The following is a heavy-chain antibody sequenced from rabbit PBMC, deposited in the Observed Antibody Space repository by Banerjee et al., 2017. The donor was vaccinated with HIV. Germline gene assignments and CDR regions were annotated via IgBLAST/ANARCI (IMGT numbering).Heavy chain of an antibody. CDR2: INVYTGKP. J-gene: IGHJ4*02. D-gene: IGHD2-1*01. CDR3: ARGSAAMTMVITGYYFNL. V-gene: IGHV1S45*01. Sequence: QEQLVESGGGLVKPEGSLTLTCKASGFSFSDRDVMCWVRQAPGKGLQWIACINVYTGKPVYATWAKGRFTISRTSSTTVTLRMTSLTAADRATYFCARGSAAMTMVITGYYFNLWGPGTLVTVS. CDR1: GFSFSDRDV.